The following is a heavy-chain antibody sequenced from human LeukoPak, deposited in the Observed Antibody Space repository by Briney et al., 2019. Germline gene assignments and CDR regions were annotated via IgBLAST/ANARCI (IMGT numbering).Heavy chain of an antibody. CDR1: GGSISSYY. CDR2: IYYSGRT. Sequence: SETLSLTCTVSGGSISSYYWSWLRQPPGKGLEWVGYIYYSGRTNYNPSLKSRVTISVDTSKNQFSLKLSSVTAADTAVYYCARGEVWGSYRFDYWGQGTLVTVSS. CDR3: ARGEVWGSYRFDY. J-gene: IGHJ4*02. V-gene: IGHV4-59*01. D-gene: IGHD3-16*02.